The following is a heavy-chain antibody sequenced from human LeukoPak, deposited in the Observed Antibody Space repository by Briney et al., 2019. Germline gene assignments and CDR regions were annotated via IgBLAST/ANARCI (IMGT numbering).Heavy chain of an antibody. Sequence: GASVKVSCKASGGTFSSYAISWVRQAPGQGLEWMGRIIPIFGTANYAQKFQGRATITTDKSTSTAYMELSSLRSEDTAVYYCAREPYSSGWYYFDYWGQGTLVTVSS. CDR1: GGTFSSYA. CDR2: IIPIFGTA. D-gene: IGHD6-19*01. V-gene: IGHV1-69*05. J-gene: IGHJ4*02. CDR3: AREPYSSGWYYFDY.